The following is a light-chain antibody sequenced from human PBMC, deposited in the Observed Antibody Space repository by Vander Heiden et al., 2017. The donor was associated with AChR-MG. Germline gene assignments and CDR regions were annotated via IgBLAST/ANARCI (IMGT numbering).Light chain of an antibody. Sequence: IQMTQSPSTLSASVGDKVTITCRASENIRGRLAWYQQKPGKVPKLLIYKASNLENGVPSRFGGSESGTEFNLTITSLQPDDLATYYCQQFYSYSWTFGQRTKVDIK. CDR1: ENIRGR. CDR2: KAS. CDR3: QQFYSYSWT. V-gene: IGKV1-5*03. J-gene: IGKJ1*01.